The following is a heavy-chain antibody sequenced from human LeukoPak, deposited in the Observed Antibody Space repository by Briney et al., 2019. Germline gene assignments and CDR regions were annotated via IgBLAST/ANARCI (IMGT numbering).Heavy chain of an antibody. CDR1: GFTFSTYG. D-gene: IGHD3-16*01. V-gene: IGHV3-30*18. CDR3: AKPGGGGPSRLSYYYIDV. J-gene: IGHJ6*03. CDR2: MSYDGSNK. Sequence: QSGGSLKLSCAVSGFTFSTYGMHWVRQAPGKGLEWVALMSYDGSNKYYADSVKGRFTISRDNSKNTLYLQMNRLTAEDTAVYYCAKPGGGGPSRLSYYYIDVWGKGTTVIVSS.